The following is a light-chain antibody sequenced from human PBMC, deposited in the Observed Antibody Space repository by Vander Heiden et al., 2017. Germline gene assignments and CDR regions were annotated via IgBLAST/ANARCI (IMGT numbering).Light chain of an antibody. J-gene: IGLJ1*01. Sequence: SYLLTQPPSVSVAPGQTATISGGGNNIKSKRVHWYQQRPGQAPVLVLYDDTERPSGIPERFSGSNSGNTATLSIRRVEAGDEADYYCQVWDSDTDSQVFGSGTLVT. CDR1: NIKSKR. V-gene: IGLV3-21*02. CDR3: QVWDSDTDSQV. CDR2: DDT.